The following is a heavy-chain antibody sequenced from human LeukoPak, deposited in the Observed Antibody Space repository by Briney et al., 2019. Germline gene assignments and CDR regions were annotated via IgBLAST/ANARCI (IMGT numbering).Heavy chain of an antibody. D-gene: IGHD3-16*01. CDR3: ARGYALGDY. Sequence: GGSLRLSCAASGFTVSSNYMSWVRQAPGKGLEWVANIKQDGSEKYYVDSVKGRFTISRDNAKNSLYLQMNSLRAEDTAVYYCARGYALGDYWGQGTLVTVSS. V-gene: IGHV3-7*03. J-gene: IGHJ4*02. CDR2: IKQDGSEK. CDR1: GFTVSSNY.